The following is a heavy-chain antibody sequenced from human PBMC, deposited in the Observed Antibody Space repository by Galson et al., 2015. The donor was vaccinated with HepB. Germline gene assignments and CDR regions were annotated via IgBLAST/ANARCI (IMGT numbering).Heavy chain of an antibody. D-gene: IGHD1-14*01. V-gene: IGHV3-30*18. CDR2: IWFDGTYK. J-gene: IGHJ4*02. CDR1: GFTFNTYA. CDR3: AKDLFEASSGVRQMFDS. Sequence: SLRLSCAASGFTFNTYAMHWVRQTPGKGLEWVAVIWFDGTYKYYADAVKGRFTISRDNSKNTLFLQMNSLRAEDTAVYYCAKDLFEASSGVRQMFDSWGQGTLVSVSS.